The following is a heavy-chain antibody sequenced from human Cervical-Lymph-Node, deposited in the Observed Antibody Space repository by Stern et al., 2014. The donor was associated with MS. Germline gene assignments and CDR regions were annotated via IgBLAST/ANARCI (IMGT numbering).Heavy chain of an antibody. J-gene: IGHJ4*02. V-gene: IGHV5-51*03. D-gene: IGHD6-13*01. CDR3: ARGRGIALRPDY. CDR2: IYPGDSET. Sequence: EVQLVESGAELKKPGESLRISCKGSGYSLINTWIGWVRQMPGKGLEWMGIIYPGDSETRYSPSFQGQVTISADKSINTAYLQWSSLKASDTAMYYCARGRGIALRPDYWGQGTLVTVSS. CDR1: GYSLINTW.